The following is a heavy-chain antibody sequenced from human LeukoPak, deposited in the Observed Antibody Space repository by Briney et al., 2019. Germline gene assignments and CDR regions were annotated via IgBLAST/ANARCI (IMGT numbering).Heavy chain of an antibody. J-gene: IGHJ4*02. D-gene: IGHD6-13*01. V-gene: IGHV1-2*02. CDR2: INPRNGDA. CDR1: GYTFIGYY. Sequence: EASVKVSCKASGYTFIGYYMNWVRQAPGQGLEWMGWINPRNGDAYYAQKFQGRVTMTRDTSISTAYMEVSRLTSDDTAVYYCASPRRAAVWKTGQLDNWGQGTLVTVSS. CDR3: ASPRRAAVWKTGQLDN.